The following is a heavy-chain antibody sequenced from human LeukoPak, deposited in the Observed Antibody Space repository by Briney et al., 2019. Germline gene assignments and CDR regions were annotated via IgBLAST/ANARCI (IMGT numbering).Heavy chain of an antibody. J-gene: IGHJ4*02. CDR3: ARKHVDY. V-gene: IGHV3-7*01. CDR1: GFTFRSYW. CDR2: INHDGSAR. Sequence: VGSLRFSCAASGFTFRSYWMSWVRQAPGKGLERVANINHDGSARYYVESVRGRFTISTNNDKNSIYLQMDSLSAEATSLYYCARKHVDYWGQGTLVTVSS.